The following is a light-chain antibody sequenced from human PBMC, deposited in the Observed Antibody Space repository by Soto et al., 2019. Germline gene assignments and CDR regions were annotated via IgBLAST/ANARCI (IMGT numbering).Light chain of an antibody. J-gene: IGKJ4*01. V-gene: IGKV1-9*01. CDR3: QQLNGYPLT. Sequence: DIQLTQSPSFLSASVGDRVTITCRASQGVSDYLAWYQQEPGKAPKLLIYAASTLQSEVPSRFSESGTGTEFTLTLSSLQPEDFATYSCQQLNGYPLTFGGGTKVEIK. CDR2: AAS. CDR1: QGVSDY.